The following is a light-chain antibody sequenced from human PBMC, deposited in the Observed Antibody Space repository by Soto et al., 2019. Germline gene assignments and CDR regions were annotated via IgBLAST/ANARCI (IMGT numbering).Light chain of an antibody. Sequence: EIVLTQSPANLSVSPGETATLSCRASQSVSYNLAWYQQKPGQGPRLLIYGAFTRATGIPARFSGSGSGTDFTLTISSLQSEDFAVYYCQQYKNWPPLTFGGGTKVEIK. J-gene: IGKJ4*01. V-gene: IGKV3-15*01. CDR2: GAF. CDR3: QQYKNWPPLT. CDR1: QSVSYN.